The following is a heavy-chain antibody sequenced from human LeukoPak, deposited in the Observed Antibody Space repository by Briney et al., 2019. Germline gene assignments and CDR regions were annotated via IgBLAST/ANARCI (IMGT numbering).Heavy chain of an antibody. Sequence: GASGKVSCKASGSTFTSYGIRSVRQAPGQRLERMGWISAYNGNIKSAQKLQGRVTMTTDTSTSTAYMELRSLRSDDTAVYYCAREQPEWVSGPWGQGTLGTGSS. D-gene: IGHD1-26*01. CDR3: AREQPEWVSGP. J-gene: IGHJ5*02. CDR1: GSTFTSYG. V-gene: IGHV1-18*01. CDR2: ISAYNGNI.